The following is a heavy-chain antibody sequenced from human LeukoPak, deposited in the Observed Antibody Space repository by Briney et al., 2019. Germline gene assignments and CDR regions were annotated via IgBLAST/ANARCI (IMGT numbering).Heavy chain of an antibody. Sequence: GQSLNISCNGSGYSFTSYWIGWVRQMPGKGLVLMVIIYPDDSDTRYSPSFLSQVTISADMSISTAYLQWSSLKASDTAMYHCARLLLATGPDYWGQGTLVTVSS. CDR3: ARLLLATGPDY. V-gene: IGHV5-51*01. J-gene: IGHJ4*02. CDR1: GYSFTSYW. D-gene: IGHD1-1*01. CDR2: IYPDDSDT.